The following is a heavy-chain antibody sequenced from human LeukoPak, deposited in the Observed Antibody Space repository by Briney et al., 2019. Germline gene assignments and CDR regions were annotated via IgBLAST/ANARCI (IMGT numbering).Heavy chain of an antibody. D-gene: IGHD6-25*01. CDR1: GFTFSSYW. CDR2: INTDGSST. Sequence: PGGSLRLSCAASGFTFSSYWMHWVRQAPGKGLVWVSRINTDGSSTRYADSVKGRFTISRDNAKNTLYLQMNSLRAEDTAVYYCARADGSGYYVEFWGQGTLVTVSS. CDR3: ARADGSGYYVEF. J-gene: IGHJ4*02. V-gene: IGHV3-74*01.